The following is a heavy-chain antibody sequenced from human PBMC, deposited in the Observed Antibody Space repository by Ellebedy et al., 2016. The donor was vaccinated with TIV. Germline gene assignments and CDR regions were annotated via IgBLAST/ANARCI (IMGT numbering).Heavy chain of an antibody. V-gene: IGHV3-15*01. CDR3: STYTVGDDS. D-gene: IGHD4-11*01. J-gene: IGHJ4*02. Sequence: PGGSLRLSCTSSGFRFNNGWMNWVRQTPGKGLEGVGRIKSETEGGTTDYAAPVKGRFTISRDDVKNILYLQMNNLTIEDTGVYYCSTYTVGDDSWGQGTLVTVSS. CDR2: IKSETEGGTT. CDR1: GFRFNNGW.